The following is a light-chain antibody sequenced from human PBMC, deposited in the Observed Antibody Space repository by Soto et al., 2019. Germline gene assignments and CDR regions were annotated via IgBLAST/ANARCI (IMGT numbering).Light chain of an antibody. Sequence: QSALTQPPSASGSPGQSVTISCTGTSSDVGGHNYVSWYQQHPGKAPKLLIFEVSKRPSGVPDRFSGSKSGNTASLTVSGLQLEDEASYYCSSYGGTIDLFGGGTELTVL. V-gene: IGLV2-8*01. CDR3: SSYGGTIDL. J-gene: IGLJ2*01. CDR1: SSDVGGHNY. CDR2: EVS.